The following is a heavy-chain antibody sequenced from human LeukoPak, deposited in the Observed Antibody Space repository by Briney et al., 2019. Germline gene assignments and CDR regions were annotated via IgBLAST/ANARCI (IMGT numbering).Heavy chain of an antibody. Sequence: GGSLRLSCAAAGFTFSSYWMSWIRQAPGEGLEWVANINQDGNKKYYVDSVKGRFTISRDNAKNSLYLQMNSLRAEDTAVYYCARGSFLVGGQGTLVTVSS. CDR3: ARGSFLV. V-gene: IGHV3-7*01. CDR2: INQDGNKK. CDR1: GFTFSSYW. D-gene: IGHD2-15*01. J-gene: IGHJ4*02.